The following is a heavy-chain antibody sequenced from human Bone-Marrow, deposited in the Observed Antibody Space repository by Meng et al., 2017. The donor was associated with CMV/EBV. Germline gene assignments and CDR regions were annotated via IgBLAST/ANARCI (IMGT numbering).Heavy chain of an antibody. V-gene: IGHV4-39*01. D-gene: IGHD6-13*01. CDR1: GGSISSSSYY. CDR2: IYYSGST. J-gene: IGHJ6*02. CDR3: ARGGVFIAAAVLSVYYYYYYGMDV. Sequence: SETLSLTCTVSGGSISSSSYYWGWIRQPPGKGLEWIGSIYYSGSTYYNPSLKSRVTISVDTSKNQFSLKLSSVTAADTAVYYCARGGVFIAAAVLSVYYYYYYGMDVWGQGTTVTVSS.